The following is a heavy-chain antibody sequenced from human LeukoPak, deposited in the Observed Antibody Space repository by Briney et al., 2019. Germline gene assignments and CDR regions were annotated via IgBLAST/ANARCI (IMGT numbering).Heavy chain of an antibody. CDR2: MSPNSGNT. Sequence: GASVKVSCKASGYTFTSYDINWVRQATGQGLEWMGWMSPNSGNTGYAQKFQGRITMTRNTSISTAYMELSSLTSEDTAVYYCARIAAAGNRRLNYWGQGTLVTVSS. V-gene: IGHV1-8*01. CDR3: ARIAAAGNRRLNY. D-gene: IGHD6-13*01. J-gene: IGHJ4*02. CDR1: GYTFTSYD.